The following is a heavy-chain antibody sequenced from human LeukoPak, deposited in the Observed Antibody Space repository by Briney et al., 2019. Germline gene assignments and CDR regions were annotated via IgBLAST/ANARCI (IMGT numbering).Heavy chain of an antibody. CDR3: AKDFRIGYSAHFDY. J-gene: IGHJ4*02. D-gene: IGHD2-21*01. Sequence: GGSLRLSCVGSGFTFRSHAMSWVRQAPEKGLEFVSGIYENGGTTYYADSVKGRFSISRDNSKNTLYLQMDSLRGEDTAVHYCAKDFRIGYSAHFDYWGQGALVTVSS. V-gene: IGHV3-23*01. CDR1: GFTFRSHA. CDR2: IYENGGTT.